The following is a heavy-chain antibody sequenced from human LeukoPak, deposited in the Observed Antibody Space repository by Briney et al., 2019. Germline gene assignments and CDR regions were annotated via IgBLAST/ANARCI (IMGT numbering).Heavy chain of an antibody. CDR2: INPSGGST. CDR1: GYTFTSYY. CDR3: SRGPQDPGYFDY. V-gene: IGHV1-46*01. Sequence: ASVKVSCKASGYTFTSYYMHWVRQAPGQGLEWMGIINPSGGSTSYAQKFQGRVTMTRDTSTSTVYMELSSLRSEDTAVYYCSRGPQDPGYFDYWGQGTLVTLSS. J-gene: IGHJ4*02.